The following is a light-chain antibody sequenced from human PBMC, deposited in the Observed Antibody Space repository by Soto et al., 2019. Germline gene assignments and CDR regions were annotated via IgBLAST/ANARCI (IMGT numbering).Light chain of an antibody. CDR2: VAS. Sequence: EIVLTQSPGTLSLSPGERATLSCRASQSVSSSYLAWYQQKPGQAPRLLIDVASSRATGIPDRFSARGSGTEFTLTISRLEPEDFAVYYCQQYGRSPRTFGQGSKVDI. V-gene: IGKV3-20*01. CDR1: QSVSSSY. J-gene: IGKJ1*01. CDR3: QQYGRSPRT.